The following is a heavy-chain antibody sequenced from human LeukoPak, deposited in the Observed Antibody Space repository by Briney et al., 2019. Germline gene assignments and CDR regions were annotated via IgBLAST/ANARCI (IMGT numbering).Heavy chain of an antibody. CDR1: GYTFTGYY. V-gene: IGHV1-2*02. CDR3: ARGLDLYPGYSYGQNWFDP. D-gene: IGHD5-18*01. Sequence: ASVEVSCKASGYTFTGYYIHWVRQAPGQGLEGMGWINPNSGATKYAQKIQGRVTMTRDTSISTVYMELSRLRSDDTAVYYCARGLDLYPGYSYGQNWFDPWGQGTLVTVPS. CDR2: INPNSGAT. J-gene: IGHJ5*02.